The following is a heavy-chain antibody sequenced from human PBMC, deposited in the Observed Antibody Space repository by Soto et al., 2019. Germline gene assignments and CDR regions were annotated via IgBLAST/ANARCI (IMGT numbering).Heavy chain of an antibody. CDR2: ISSSSSYI. Sequence: GGSLRLSCAASGFTFSSYSMNGVRQAQGKGREWVSSISSSSSYIYYADSVKGRFTLSRDNAKNSLYLQMNCLRAEDTAVYSCATDGSIAAAGSYYYYGMDVWGQGTPVTVSS. CDR3: ATDGSIAAAGSYYYYGMDV. V-gene: IGHV3-21*01. D-gene: IGHD6-13*01. J-gene: IGHJ6*02. CDR1: GFTFSSYS.